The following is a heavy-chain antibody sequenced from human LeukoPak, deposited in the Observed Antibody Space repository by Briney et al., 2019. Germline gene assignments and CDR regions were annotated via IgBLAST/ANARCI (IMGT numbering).Heavy chain of an antibody. CDR2: ISSSSSYI. D-gene: IGHD6-13*01. CDR1: GFTFSSYS. CDR3: ARSGIAASFDY. J-gene: IGHJ4*02. Sequence: GGSLRLSCAASGFTFSSYSMNWVRQAPGKGLEWVSSISSSSSYIYYADLVKGRFTISRDNAKNSLYLQMNSLRAEDTAVYYCARSGIAASFDYWGQGTLVTVSS. V-gene: IGHV3-21*01.